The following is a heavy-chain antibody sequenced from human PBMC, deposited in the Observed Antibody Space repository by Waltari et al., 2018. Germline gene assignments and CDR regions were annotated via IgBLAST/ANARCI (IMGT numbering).Heavy chain of an antibody. CDR1: GFTFSSYS. CDR2: ICSSSTYI. Sequence: EVQLVESGGGLVKPGGSLRLSCAASGFTFSSYSMNWVRQAPGKGLEWVSSICSSSTYIYYADSVKGRFTISRDNAKNSLYLQMNSLRAEDTAVYYCARVLGGYCSSTSCSGFDPWGQGTLVTVSS. D-gene: IGHD2-2*01. J-gene: IGHJ5*02. V-gene: IGHV3-21*01. CDR3: ARVLGGYCSSTSCSGFDP.